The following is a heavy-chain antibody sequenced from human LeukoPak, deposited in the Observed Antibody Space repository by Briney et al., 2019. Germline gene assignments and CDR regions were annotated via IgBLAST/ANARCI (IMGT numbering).Heavy chain of an antibody. CDR2: IIPIFGTA. CDR1: GGTFSSYA. V-gene: IGHV1-69*13. Sequence: AASVKLSCKASGGTFSSYAISWVRQAPGQGLEWMGGIIPIFGTANYAQKFQGRVTITADESTSTAYMELSSLRSEDTAVYYCARPHYDSSGYRLDYWGQGTLVTVSS. D-gene: IGHD3-22*01. CDR3: ARPHYDSSGYRLDY. J-gene: IGHJ4*02.